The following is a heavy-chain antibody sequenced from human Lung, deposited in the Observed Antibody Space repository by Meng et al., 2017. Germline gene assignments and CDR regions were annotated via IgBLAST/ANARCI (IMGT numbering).Heavy chain of an antibody. V-gene: IGHV3-15*01. Sequence: EVQLWESGGGLVKPGGSLRLSCVAPGFSFTDAWMSWVRQAPGKGLEWVGRIKSNSDGGTTDYAAPVKGGFTISRDESKNTLYLQMNSLITEDTAVYFCATGAAAADHWGQGTLVTVSS. D-gene: IGHD6-13*01. CDR1: GFSFTDAW. J-gene: IGHJ4*02. CDR3: ATGAAAADH. CDR2: IKSNSDGGTT.